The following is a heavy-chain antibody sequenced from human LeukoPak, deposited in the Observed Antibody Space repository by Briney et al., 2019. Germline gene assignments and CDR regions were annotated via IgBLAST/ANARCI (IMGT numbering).Heavy chain of an antibody. CDR3: AREEYFWSGSVYYYYGMDV. CDR1: GGTFSSYA. D-gene: IGHD3-3*01. CDR2: IIPIFGTA. V-gene: IGHV1-69*13. J-gene: IGHJ6*02. Sequence: SVKVSCKASGGTFSSYAISWVRQAPGQGLEWMGGIIPIFGTANYAQKFQGRVTIIADESTSTAYMELSSLRSEDTAVYYCAREEYFWSGSVYYYYGMDVWGQGTTVTVSS.